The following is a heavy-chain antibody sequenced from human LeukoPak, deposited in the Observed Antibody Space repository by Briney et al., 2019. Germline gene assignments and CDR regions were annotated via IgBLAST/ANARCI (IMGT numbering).Heavy chain of an antibody. Sequence: GGSLRLSCTASGFTFSSSEMNWVRQAPGKGLEWVSYINSNGDFKYYADSVKGRVTISRDNAKNSLYLQMNSLRAEDTAVYSCTRRPYWGRGTLVSVSS. V-gene: IGHV3-48*03. CDR2: INSNGDFK. CDR3: TRRPY. CDR1: GFTFSSSE. J-gene: IGHJ4*02.